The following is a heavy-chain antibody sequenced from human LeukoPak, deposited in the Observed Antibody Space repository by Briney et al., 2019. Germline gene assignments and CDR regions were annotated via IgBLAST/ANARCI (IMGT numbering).Heavy chain of an antibody. CDR1: GFTFSSYW. D-gene: IGHD3-10*01. V-gene: IGHV3-74*01. CDR3: ARDLGGSSGTDAFDI. CDR2: INSDGSST. J-gene: IGHJ3*02. Sequence: WGSLRLSCAASGFTFSSYWMHWVRQAPGKGLLWVSRINSDGSSTSYADSVKGRFTISRDNAKNTLYLQMNSMRAEDTAVYYCARDLGGSSGTDAFDIWGQGTMVTVSS.